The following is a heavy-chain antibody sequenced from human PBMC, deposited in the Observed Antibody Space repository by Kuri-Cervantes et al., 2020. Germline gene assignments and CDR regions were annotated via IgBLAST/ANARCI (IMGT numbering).Heavy chain of an antibody. CDR2: INPNSGGT. D-gene: IGHD6-19*01. V-gene: IGHV1-2*02. CDR3: ARDGTVAGTSTLDYYMDV. J-gene: IGHJ6*03. CDR1: GYTFTGYY. Sequence: ASVKVSCKASGYTFTGYYMHWVRQAPGQGLEWMGWINPNSGGTNYAQKFQGRVTMTRDTSISTAYMELSRLRSDDTAVYYCARDGTVAGTSTLDYYMDVWGKGTTVTVSS.